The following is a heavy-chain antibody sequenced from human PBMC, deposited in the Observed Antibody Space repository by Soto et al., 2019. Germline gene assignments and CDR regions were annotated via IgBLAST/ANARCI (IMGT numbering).Heavy chain of an antibody. CDR1: GDSVSSYSAA. CDR2: TYYRSRFFS. V-gene: IGHV6-1*01. J-gene: IGHJ5*02. CDR3: VRDRCSSSGWFDP. D-gene: IGHD2-2*01. Sequence: SQTLSLTCAISGDSVSSYSAAWNWSRQSPSGGLEWLGRTYYRSRFFSDYAESVKSRIIINPDTSKNQFSLQLKSVTPEDTAVYYCVRDRCSSSGWFDPWGQGTPVTVSS.